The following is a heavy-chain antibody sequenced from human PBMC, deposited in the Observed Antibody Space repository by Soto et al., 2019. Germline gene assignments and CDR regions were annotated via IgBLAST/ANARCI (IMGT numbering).Heavy chain of an antibody. CDR2: IYYSGST. J-gene: IGHJ6*01. D-gene: IGHD3-10*01. CDR3: ARVQGRWFGEFFKPLYGYSSSGMLV. CDR1: RGSISSYH. V-gene: IGHV4-59*01. Sequence: SNSLSLTCTVSRGSISSYHSSWIRQPPRKGLEWIAYIYYSGSTNYNPSLKSRVTISVDTSKNQFSLKLSSVTAADTAVYYCARVQGRWFGEFFKPLYGYSSSGMLV.